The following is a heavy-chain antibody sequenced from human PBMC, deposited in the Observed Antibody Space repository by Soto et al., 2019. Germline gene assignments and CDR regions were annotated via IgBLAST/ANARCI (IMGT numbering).Heavy chain of an antibody. CDR1: TFTFRSYW. Sequence: EVQLVESGGGLVQPGGSLRLSCVASTFTFRSYWMHWVRQAPGKGLVWVSRINTDGTTTTYADSVKGRFTTSRDNAANTRYLQMNSLRAEDTAVYYCASVPTGKFGVWNSWGQGTLVTVSS. J-gene: IGHJ4*02. CDR2: INTDGTTT. V-gene: IGHV3-74*01. D-gene: IGHD2-21*01. CDR3: ASVPTGKFGVWNS.